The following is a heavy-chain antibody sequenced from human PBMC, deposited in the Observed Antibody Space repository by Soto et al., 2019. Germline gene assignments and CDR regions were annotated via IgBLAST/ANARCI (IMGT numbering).Heavy chain of an antibody. CDR2: IYWNDDK. J-gene: IGHJ3*02. CDR1: GFSLTTSGVG. D-gene: IGHD2-2*01. Sequence: SGPTLVNPAQTLTLTCTVSGFSLTTSGVGVGWIRQPPGKALEWLAFIYWNDDKRYSPSLKSRVTITKDTSKNQVVLTMTNMDPVDTATYYCVHGKVGYCSTVSCLPAFDIWGQGTMVTVSS. CDR3: VHGKVGYCSTVSCLPAFDI. V-gene: IGHV2-5*01.